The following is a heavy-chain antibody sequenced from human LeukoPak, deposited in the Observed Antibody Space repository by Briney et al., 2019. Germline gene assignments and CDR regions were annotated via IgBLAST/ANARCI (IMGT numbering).Heavy chain of an antibody. V-gene: IGHV3-7*01. CDR3: ATDRDNSDWQKRFDS. D-gene: IGHD2-21*02. Sequence: GGSLRLSCAAAGFTFSRYWMNWYRQAPGKGLEWVGNINQDAREINYVDSVRGRFTISRDNAKNSLHLQMNSLRPEDTAVYYCATDRDNSDWQKRFDSWGQGTLVTVSS. CDR2: INQDAREI. CDR1: GFTFSRYW. J-gene: IGHJ4*02.